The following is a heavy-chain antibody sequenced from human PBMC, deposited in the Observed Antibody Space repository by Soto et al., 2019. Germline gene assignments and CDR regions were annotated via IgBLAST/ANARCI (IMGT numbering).Heavy chain of an antibody. CDR1: GYTLTTYA. CDR2: INGGNGNT. Sequence: ASVKVSCKASGYTLTTYAMHWVRQAPGQRLEWLGWINGGNGNTKYSQNFQDRVTITRDTSASTDYMELSSLTSEDTAVYYCARADCSSDTCYFYYGMDVWGQGTTVTVSS. CDR3: ARADCSSDTCYFYYGMDV. V-gene: IGHV1-3*01. D-gene: IGHD2-2*01. J-gene: IGHJ6*02.